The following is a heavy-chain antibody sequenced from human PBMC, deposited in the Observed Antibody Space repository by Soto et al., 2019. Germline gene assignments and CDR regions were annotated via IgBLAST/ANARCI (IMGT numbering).Heavy chain of an antibody. V-gene: IGHV1-8*01. J-gene: IGHJ6*03. CDR3: ARPTGARRTLFARSSYYHYLDV. D-gene: IGHD3-3*01. Sequence: ASGKAAWKASGYSFTRYGINWGLQATGQGLEWMGWMNPNSGNTGYAQKFQGRVTMTRNTSISTAYMELSSLRSEDTAVYYCARPTGARRTLFARSSYYHYLDVWG. CDR1: GYSFTRYG. CDR2: MNPNSGNT.